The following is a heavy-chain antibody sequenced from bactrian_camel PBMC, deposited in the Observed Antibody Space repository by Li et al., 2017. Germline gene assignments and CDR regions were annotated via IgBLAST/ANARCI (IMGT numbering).Heavy chain of an antibody. V-gene: IGHV3S53*01. CDR3: AAGRYWRGVWLVGCRLRL. CDR1: TDSYMTRC. J-gene: IGHJ4*01. Sequence: HVQLVESGGGSVQPGGSLRLSCAASTDSYMTRCMGWFRQAPGKEREGVAQIYRGRRTDYADSVKGRFTISQNYAARALNLEMTNLKPDDSAMYFCAAGRYWRGVWLVGCRLRLLGPGDPGHRL. D-gene: IGHD5*01. CDR2: IYRGRRT.